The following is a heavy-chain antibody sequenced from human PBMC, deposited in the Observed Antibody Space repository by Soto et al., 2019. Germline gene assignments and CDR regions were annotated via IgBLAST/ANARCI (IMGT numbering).Heavy chain of an antibody. CDR3: ARQNYYYGLDV. CDR2: ISSSGSTI. J-gene: IGHJ6*02. Sequence: GGSLRLSCAASGFTFSSYEMNWVRQAPGKGLEWASYISSSGSTIYYADSVKGRFTISRDNAKNSLYLQMNSLRAEDTAVYYCARQNYYYGLDVWGQGTTVTVSS. V-gene: IGHV3-48*03. CDR1: GFTFSSYE.